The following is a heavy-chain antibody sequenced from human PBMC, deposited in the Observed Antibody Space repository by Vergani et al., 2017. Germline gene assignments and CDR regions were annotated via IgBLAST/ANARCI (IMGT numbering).Heavy chain of an antibody. D-gene: IGHD6-13*01. J-gene: IGHJ6*02. Sequence: QVQLVQSGAAVKKPGASVKVSCKASGYTFTRYYMHWVRQAPGQGLEWMGIINPSGGSTSYAQQFQARVTMTRATSTSAVYMERSSLRSEDTAVYYCARGAAAPLFYFYGMDVWGQGTTVTVSS. CDR2: INPSGGST. V-gene: IGHV1-46*03. CDR1: GYTFTRYY. CDR3: ARGAAAPLFYFYGMDV.